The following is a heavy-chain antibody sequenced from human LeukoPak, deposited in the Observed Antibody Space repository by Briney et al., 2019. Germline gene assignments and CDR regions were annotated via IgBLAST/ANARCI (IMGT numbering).Heavy chain of an antibody. D-gene: IGHD3-22*01. CDR2: IYSGGST. Sequence: PGGSLRLSCAASGFTVSSNYMSWVRQAPGEGLEWVSVIYSGGSTYYADSVKGRFTISRDNSKNTLYLQMNSLRAEDTAVYYCARDAYYYDSSGYYPIDYWGQGTLVTVSS. CDR1: GFTVSSNY. CDR3: ARDAYYYDSSGYYPIDY. V-gene: IGHV3-66*01. J-gene: IGHJ4*02.